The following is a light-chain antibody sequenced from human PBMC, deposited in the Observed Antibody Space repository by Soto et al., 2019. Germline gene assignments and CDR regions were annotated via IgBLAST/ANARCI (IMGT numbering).Light chain of an antibody. CDR1: QSVASH. Sequence: EIVMTQSPATLSVSPGESATLSCRASQSVASHLAWYQQKPGQAPRLLIFGASVRATGIPARFSGSGSGTEFVLTIDSLQSEDFATYFCQQYDKYSTFGHGTKVDVK. CDR2: GAS. CDR3: QQYDKYST. J-gene: IGKJ1*01. V-gene: IGKV3-15*01.